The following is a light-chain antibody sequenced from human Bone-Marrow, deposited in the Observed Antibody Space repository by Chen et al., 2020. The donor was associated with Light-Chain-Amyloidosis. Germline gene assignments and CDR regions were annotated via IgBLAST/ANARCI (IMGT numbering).Light chain of an antibody. CDR1: QSLVDSGDGNTY. CDR2: TLS. Sequence: IVLTQTPLSLPVTPGEPAFISCRSSQSLVDSGDGNTYLDWYVQKPGQSPDILIYTLSYRASGVPDRFSGSGSGTHFTLNISRVEAEDVGVYYCMQSIQLPRTVGGGTKVEIK. CDR3: MQSIQLPRT. V-gene: IGKV2-40*01. J-gene: IGKJ4*01.